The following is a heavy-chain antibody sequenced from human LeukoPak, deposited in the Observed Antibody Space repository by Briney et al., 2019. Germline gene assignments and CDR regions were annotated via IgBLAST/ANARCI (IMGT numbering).Heavy chain of an antibody. J-gene: IGHJ4*02. Sequence: GGSLRLSCAASGFTFSSYAMSWVRQAPGKGLEWVSGISGSGGSTHYADSVKGRFTISRDNSKNTLYLQMTSLRAEDTAVYYCAKVPQYYYDSSGSDYWGQGTLVTVSS. CDR2: ISGSGGST. D-gene: IGHD3-22*01. V-gene: IGHV3-23*01. CDR3: AKVPQYYYDSSGSDY. CDR1: GFTFSSYA.